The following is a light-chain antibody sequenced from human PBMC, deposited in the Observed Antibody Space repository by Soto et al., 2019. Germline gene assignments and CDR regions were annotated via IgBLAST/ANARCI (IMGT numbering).Light chain of an antibody. CDR1: QSVRNNY. J-gene: IGKJ4*01. V-gene: IGKV3-20*01. Sequence: EIVLTQSPDTLSLSPGERANLSCRASQSVRNNYLAWYQQKPGQAPRFLIYDASSRATGIPDRFSGSGSGTDFTLTINRLEPEDFAVYYCQQYGSTPLTFGGGTKVDIE. CDR2: DAS. CDR3: QQYGSTPLT.